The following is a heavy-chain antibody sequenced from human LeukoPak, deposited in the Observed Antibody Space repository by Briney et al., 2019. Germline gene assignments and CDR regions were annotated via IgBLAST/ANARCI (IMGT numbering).Heavy chain of an antibody. Sequence: PGGSLRLSCAASEFTFSSYSMNWVRQAPGKGLEWASYITNSGNSKSYADSVKGRFTISRDNTKNSLYLQMNSLTADDTAVYYCARGLGKGSSDYWGQGTLVTVSS. CDR3: ARGLGKGSSDY. CDR2: ITNSGNSK. V-gene: IGHV3-48*01. CDR1: EFTFSSYS. D-gene: IGHD6-6*01. J-gene: IGHJ4*02.